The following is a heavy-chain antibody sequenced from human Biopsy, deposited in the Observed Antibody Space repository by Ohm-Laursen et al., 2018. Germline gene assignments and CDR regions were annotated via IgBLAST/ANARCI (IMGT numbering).Heavy chain of an antibody. Sequence: SLRLSCAASGFTFAAFAVSWVPPAPGKGSQWVGLIKHKGFRERTQYAASVEGRFTISRDDSKGVASLEMSGLETEDTALYYCTRWYDRGGYYRDRWGQGTLVTVCS. D-gene: IGHD3-22*01. CDR2: IKHKGFRERT. J-gene: IGHJ5*02. CDR3: TRWYDRGGYYRDR. CDR1: GFTFAAFA. V-gene: IGHV3-49*04.